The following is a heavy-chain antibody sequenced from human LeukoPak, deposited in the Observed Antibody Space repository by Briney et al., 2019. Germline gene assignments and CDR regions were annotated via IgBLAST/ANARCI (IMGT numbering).Heavy chain of an antibody. Sequence: EASVKVSCKASGYTFTSYYMHWVRQAPGQGLEWMGLINPSGGSTSYAQKFQGRVTMTRDMSTSTVYMELSSLRSEDTAVYYCARVSRAARPTNWFDHWGQGTLVTVSS. CDR3: ARVSRAARPTNWFDH. J-gene: IGHJ5*02. CDR1: GYTFTSYY. D-gene: IGHD6-6*01. CDR2: INPSGGST. V-gene: IGHV1-46*01.